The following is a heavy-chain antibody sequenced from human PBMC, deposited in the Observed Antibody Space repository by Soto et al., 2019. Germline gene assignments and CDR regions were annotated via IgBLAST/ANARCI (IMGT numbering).Heavy chain of an antibody. Sequence: ASVKVSCKASGYTFTIYAMHWVLQAPGQRLEWMGWINAGNGNTKYSQKFQDRVTITRDTSTSTAYMELSSLRSEDTAVYYCAAEPFDSSGYSYFYYWGQGTLVTVAS. CDR2: INAGNGNT. V-gene: IGHV1-3*01. D-gene: IGHD3-22*01. CDR3: AAEPFDSSGYSYFYY. J-gene: IGHJ4*02. CDR1: GYTFTIYA.